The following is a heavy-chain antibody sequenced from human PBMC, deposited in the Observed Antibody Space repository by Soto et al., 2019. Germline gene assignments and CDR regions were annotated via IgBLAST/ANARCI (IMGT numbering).Heavy chain of an antibody. CDR3: AGDTADDSSRRD. J-gene: IGHJ4*02. CDR1: GYTFTSYG. Sequence: QVQLVQSGAEVKKPGASVKVSCKASGYTFTSYGISWVRQAPGQGLEWMGWISAYNGNTNYAQKLQGRVIMTTDTGTSRACMELRSLRSDATAVYYCAGDTADDSSRRDWGQGTLVTVSS. D-gene: IGHD3-22*01. CDR2: ISAYNGNT. V-gene: IGHV1-18*01.